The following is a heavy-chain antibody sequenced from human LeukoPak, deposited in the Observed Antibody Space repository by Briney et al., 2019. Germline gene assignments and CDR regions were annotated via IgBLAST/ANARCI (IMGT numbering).Heavy chain of an antibody. CDR2: IYYSGST. J-gene: IGHJ5*02. CDR3: ARDQQWLVQSWFGR. D-gene: IGHD6-19*01. CDR1: GGSISSSSYY. V-gene: IGHV4-39*07. Sequence: SETLSLTCTVSGGSISSSSYYWGWIRQPPGKGLEWIGSIYYSGSTYYNPSLKSRVTISVDTSKNQFSLKLSSVTAADTAVYYCARDQQWLVQSWFGRWGQGTLVIVSS.